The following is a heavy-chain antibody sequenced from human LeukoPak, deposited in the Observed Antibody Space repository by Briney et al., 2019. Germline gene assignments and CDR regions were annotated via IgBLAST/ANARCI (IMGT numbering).Heavy chain of an antibody. CDR1: GGSISSSSYY. D-gene: IGHD5-18*01. CDR3: AREPRGYSYGVSY. J-gene: IGHJ4*02. Sequence: PSETLSLTCTVSGGSISSSSYYWGWIRQPPGKGLEWIGSIYYSGSTYYNPSLKSRVTISVDTSKNQFSLKLSSVTAADTAVYYCAREPRGYSYGVSYWGQRTLVTVSS. V-gene: IGHV4-39*07. CDR2: IYYSGST.